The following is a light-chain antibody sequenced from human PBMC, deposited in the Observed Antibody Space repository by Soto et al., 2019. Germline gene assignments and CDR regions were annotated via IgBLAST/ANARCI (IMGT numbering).Light chain of an antibody. CDR3: QQRSS. CDR1: QSVSSY. CDR2: DAS. Sequence: EIVLTQSPATLSLSPGERATLSCRASQSVSSYLAWYQQKPGQAPRLLIYDASNRATGIPGRFSGSGSGTDFTLTISGLEPGDFAVYYCQQRSSFGQGTRLEIK. V-gene: IGKV3-11*01. J-gene: IGKJ5*01.